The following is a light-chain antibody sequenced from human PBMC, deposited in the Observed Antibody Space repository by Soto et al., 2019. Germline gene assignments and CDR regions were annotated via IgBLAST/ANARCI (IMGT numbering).Light chain of an antibody. J-gene: IGKJ1*01. CDR2: GAS. CDR3: QQYGSSST. CDR1: QSLSSSY. Sequence: EIVMTQSPATLSVSPGGRATLSCRASQSLSSSYLAWHQQKPGQAPRLLIYGASSRATGIPDRFSGSGSGTDFTLTISRLEPEDFAVYYCQQYGSSSTFGQGTKVDIK. V-gene: IGKV3-20*01.